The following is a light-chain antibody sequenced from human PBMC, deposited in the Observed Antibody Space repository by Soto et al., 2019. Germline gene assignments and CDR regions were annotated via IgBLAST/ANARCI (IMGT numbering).Light chain of an antibody. V-gene: IGLV2-14*03. CDR2: DVS. CDR3: TSYTTTGTYV. J-gene: IGLJ1*01. CDR1: SSDLGDYNS. Sequence: SVLPQPPSVSRSPGQSITISCTGASSDLGDYNSVSWYQQHPGKAPKLLIYDVSSRPSGVSDRFSGSKSGNTASLTISGLQAEDEADYYCTSYTTTGTYVFATGTKVTVL.